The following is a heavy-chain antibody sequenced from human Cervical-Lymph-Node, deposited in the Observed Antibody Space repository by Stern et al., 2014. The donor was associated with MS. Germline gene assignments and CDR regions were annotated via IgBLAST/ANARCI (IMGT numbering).Heavy chain of an antibody. Sequence: AQLVESGGGIVQPGGSLMISCVASGFNFRTYWMHWVRPGPGKGLEWVSRINGDGTVSTYADSGRGRFTISRNNANNTMSLQLDNMRVEDTAIYYCASAYRESWGQGTLVTVST. J-gene: IGHJ4*02. CDR1: GFNFRTYW. V-gene: IGHV3-74*02. CDR3: ASAYRES. D-gene: IGHD1-1*01. CDR2: INGDGTVS.